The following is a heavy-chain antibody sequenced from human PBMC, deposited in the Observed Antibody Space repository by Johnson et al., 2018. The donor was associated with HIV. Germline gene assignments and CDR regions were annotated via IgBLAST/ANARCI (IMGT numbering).Heavy chain of an antibody. Sequence: QMQLVESGGGLVKPGGSLRLSCAASGFTFSSYGMHWVRQAPGKGLEWVAVIWYDGSNKYYADSVKGRFTISRDNSKNTLYLQMNSLRAEDTAVYYCAKELALYSSGYGGDAFDIWGQGTMVTVSS. CDR1: GFTFSSYG. CDR3: AKELALYSSGYGGDAFDI. J-gene: IGHJ3*02. D-gene: IGHD6-19*01. V-gene: IGHV3-33*06. CDR2: IWYDGSNK.